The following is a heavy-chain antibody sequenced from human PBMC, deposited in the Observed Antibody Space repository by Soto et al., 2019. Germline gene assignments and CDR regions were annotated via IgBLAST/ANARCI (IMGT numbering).Heavy chain of an antibody. CDR1: GSSIPSGLYY. CDR3: AASCVACGGFNYYGMDV. V-gene: IGHV4-31*03. D-gene: IGHD2-21*01. CDR2: IYYSGTT. J-gene: IGHJ6*02. Sequence: TLSLTCTVSGSSIPSGLYYWNWIRQHPGKGLEWIGYIYYSGTTYYNPSLKSRVTISVDTSKNQFSLKLSSVTAADTAVYYCAASCVACGGFNYYGMDVWGQGTTVT.